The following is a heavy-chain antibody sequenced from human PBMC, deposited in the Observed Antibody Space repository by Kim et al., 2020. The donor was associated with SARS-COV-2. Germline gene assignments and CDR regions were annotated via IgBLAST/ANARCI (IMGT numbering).Heavy chain of an antibody. CDR2: IAYDGDKV. Sequence: GGSLRLSCEASGFSFSSYGMHWVRQAPGKGLEWVAVIAYDGDKVYYVESVQGRFTISRDNSKNTLHLQMSSLRPEDTALYYCAKGRAAYYLGLEDWAQGSMVTVSS. J-gene: IGHJ4*02. V-gene: IGHV3-30*18. CDR1: GFSFSSYG. CDR3: AKGRAAYYLGLED. D-gene: IGHD3-9*01.